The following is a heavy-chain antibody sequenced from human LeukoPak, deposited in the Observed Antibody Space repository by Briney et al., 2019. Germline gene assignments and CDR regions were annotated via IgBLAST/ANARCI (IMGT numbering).Heavy chain of an antibody. V-gene: IGHV3-30*02. CDR3: ARDLVGLNKALGAFDR. CDR1: GFSFRSYG. J-gene: IGHJ4*02. Sequence: GGSLRLSCVTSGFSFRSYGMYWVRQAPGKGLEWVAFVRYDGSEKTYAESVKGRFSISRDNSKNTLYLQLDRLRAEDTAVFYCARDLVGLNKALGAFDRWGQETLVTVSS. CDR2: VRYDGSEK. D-gene: IGHD1-26*01.